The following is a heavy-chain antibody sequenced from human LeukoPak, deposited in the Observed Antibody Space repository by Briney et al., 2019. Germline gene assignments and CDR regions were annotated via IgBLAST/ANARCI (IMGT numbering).Heavy chain of an antibody. CDR2: ISAYNGNT. CDR3: ARGMFCGGDCYGVDY. V-gene: IGHV1-18*01. CDR1: GYTFTSYG. Sequence: ASVKVSCKASGYTFTSYGISWVRQAPGQGLEWMGWISAYNGNTNYAQKLQGRVTMTTDTSTSTAYMELRSLRSDDTAVYYCARGMFCGGDCYGVDYWGQGTLVTVSS. J-gene: IGHJ4*02. D-gene: IGHD2-21*01.